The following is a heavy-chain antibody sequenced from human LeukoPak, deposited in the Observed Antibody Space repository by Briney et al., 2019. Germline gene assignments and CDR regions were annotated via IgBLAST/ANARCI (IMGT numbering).Heavy chain of an antibody. J-gene: IGHJ4*02. D-gene: IGHD2-2*01. CDR1: GGSINGGNYY. CDR2: ISPSGST. Sequence: ASETLSLTCTVSGGSINGGNYYWPWLRQPAGKGLEWIGRISPSGSTNHNPSLTSRVTISVDTSKNQFSLKLNFVTAADTAEYYCARVSYQEGVDYWGQGTLVTVSS. V-gene: IGHV4-61*02. CDR3: ARVSYQEGVDY.